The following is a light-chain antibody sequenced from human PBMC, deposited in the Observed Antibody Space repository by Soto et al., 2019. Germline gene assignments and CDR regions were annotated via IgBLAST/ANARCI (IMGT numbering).Light chain of an antibody. Sequence: EIVMTQSPATLSVSPGEGATLSCRASQSVSSKLAWYQQKPGQAPRLLIYGASTRATGIPARFSGGGSGTDFTLTISSLEPEDFAVYYCQQRSDWPWTFGQGTKVDI. V-gene: IGKV3-11*01. CDR3: QQRSDWPWT. J-gene: IGKJ1*01. CDR2: GAS. CDR1: QSVSSK.